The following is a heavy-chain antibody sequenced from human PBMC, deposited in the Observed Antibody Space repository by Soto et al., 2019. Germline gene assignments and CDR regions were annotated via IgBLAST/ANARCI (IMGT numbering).Heavy chain of an antibody. J-gene: IGHJ6*02. Sequence: PGESLKISCKGSGYSFTSYGIGWVRQMPGKGLEWMGIIYPGDSDTRYSPSFQGQVTISADKSISTAYLQWSSLKASDTAMYYCARHENYGDYPYYYYYGMDVWGQGTTVTVSS. CDR1: GYSFTSYG. CDR3: ARHENYGDYPYYYYYGMDV. V-gene: IGHV5-51*01. D-gene: IGHD4-17*01. CDR2: IYPGDSDT.